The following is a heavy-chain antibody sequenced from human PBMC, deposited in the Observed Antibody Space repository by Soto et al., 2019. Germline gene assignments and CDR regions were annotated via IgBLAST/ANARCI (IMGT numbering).Heavy chain of an antibody. J-gene: IGHJ4*02. CDR2: VYHTGRT. V-gene: IGHV4-61*01. Sequence: SETLSLTCTVSGGSFKSGSYSWSWIRQPPGKGLEWIGYVYHTGRTSYNPSLKSRFSISMDTSKNQFSLNLDPVTAADTAVYFCARDFAYFDSRGQGTLVTVSS. CDR1: GGSFKSGSYS. CDR3: ARDFAYFDS. D-gene: IGHD3-3*01.